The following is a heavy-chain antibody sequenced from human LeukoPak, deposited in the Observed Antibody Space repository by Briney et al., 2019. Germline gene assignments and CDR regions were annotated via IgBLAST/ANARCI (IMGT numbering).Heavy chain of an antibody. J-gene: IGHJ4*02. CDR1: DGSISSYY. CDR3: ARGRRAMAFDY. CDR2: IYTSGST. D-gene: IGHD5-18*01. Sequence: PSETLSLTCTVSDGSISSYYWSWIRQPAGKGLEWIGRIYTSGSTNYNPSLKSRVTISVDTSKNQFSLKLSSVTAADTAVYYCARGRRAMAFDYWGQGTLVTVSS. V-gene: IGHV4-4*07.